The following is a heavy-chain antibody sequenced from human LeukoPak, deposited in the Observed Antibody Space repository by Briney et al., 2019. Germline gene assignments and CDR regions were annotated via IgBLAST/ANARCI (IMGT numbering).Heavy chain of an antibody. D-gene: IGHD5-24*01. V-gene: IGHV5-51*01. J-gene: IGHJ4*02. CDR2: IYPGDSDT. Sequence: GESLKISCKGSGSRFTSYWIGWVRQMPGKGLEWMGIIYPGDSDTRYSPSFQGQVTISADKSISTAYLQWSSLKASDTAMYYCARLVQEMATYYFDYWGQGTLVTVSS. CDR1: GSRFTSYW. CDR3: ARLVQEMATYYFDY.